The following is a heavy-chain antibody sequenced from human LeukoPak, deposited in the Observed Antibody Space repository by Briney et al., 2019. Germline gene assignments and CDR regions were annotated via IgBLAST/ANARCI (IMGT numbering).Heavy chain of an antibody. J-gene: IGHJ5*02. CDR1: GYTFTKYL. V-gene: IGHV1-46*01. D-gene: IGHD1-20*01. Sequence: ASVKVSCKTSGYTFTKYLIHWVRQAPGQGLEWVGTINPNGDATNYAPRLQGRLTLTQDMSTSTVYMELRGLTPDDTAVYYCARPLFCAFDNCGYWLDPWGPGTLVTVSS. CDR2: INPNGDAT. CDR3: ARPLFCAFDNCGYWLDP.